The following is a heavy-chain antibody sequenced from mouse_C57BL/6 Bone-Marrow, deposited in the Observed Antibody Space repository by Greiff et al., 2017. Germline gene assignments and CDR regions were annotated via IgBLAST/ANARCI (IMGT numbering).Heavy chain of an antibody. CDR2: IDPENGDT. Sequence: VQLKESGAELVRPGASVKLSCTASGFNIKDDYMHWVKQRPEQGLEWIGWIDPENGDTEYASKVQGKATITADTSSNTAYLQLSSLTSEDTAVYYCTNYYGSNWYFDVWGTGTTVTVSS. V-gene: IGHV14-4*01. CDR1: GFNIKDDY. CDR3: TNYYGSNWYFDV. D-gene: IGHD1-1*01. J-gene: IGHJ1*03.